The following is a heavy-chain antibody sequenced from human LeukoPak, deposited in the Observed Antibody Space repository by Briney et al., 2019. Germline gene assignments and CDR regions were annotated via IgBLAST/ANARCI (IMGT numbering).Heavy chain of an antibody. J-gene: IGHJ3*01. CDR2: INHSGST. CDR3: ARDYCSGGSCSQLY. D-gene: IGHD2-15*01. Sequence: SETLSLTCAVYGGSFSGYYWSWIRQPPGKGLEWIGEINHSGSTNYNPSLKSRVTISVDTSKNQFSLKLSSVTAADTAVYYCARDYCSGGSCSQLYWGQGTMVTVSS. V-gene: IGHV4-34*01. CDR1: GGSFSGYY.